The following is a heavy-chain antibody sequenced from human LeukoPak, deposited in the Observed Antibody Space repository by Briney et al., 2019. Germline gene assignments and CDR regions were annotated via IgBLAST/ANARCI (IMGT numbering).Heavy chain of an antibody. CDR3: ARDYYDSSGYLTGFDY. Sequence: ASVKVSCKASGYTFTSYYMHWVRQAPGQGLEWMGIINPSGGSTSYAQKFQGRVTMTRDTSTSTVYMGLSSLRSEDTAVYYCARDYYDSSGYLTGFDYWGQGTLVTVSS. J-gene: IGHJ4*02. CDR1: GYTFTSYY. V-gene: IGHV1-46*01. CDR2: INPSGGST. D-gene: IGHD3-22*01.